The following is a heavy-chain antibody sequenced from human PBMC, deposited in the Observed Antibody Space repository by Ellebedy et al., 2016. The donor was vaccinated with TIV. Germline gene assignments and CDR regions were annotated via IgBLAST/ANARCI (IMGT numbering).Heavy chain of an antibody. CDR3: ARDKLATSTGYYYNWLDP. CDR2: IDPKSGGI. J-gene: IGHJ5*02. D-gene: IGHD3-22*01. CDR1: GYTFIGYY. Sequence: ASVKVSCKASGYTFIGYYIYWLRQAPGQGLEWMGWIDPKSGGINLERKFQGRVTMTRDSSISTAYMELSSLTSDDTAVYFCARDKLATSTGYYYNWLDPWGQGTQVTVSS. V-gene: IGHV1-2*02.